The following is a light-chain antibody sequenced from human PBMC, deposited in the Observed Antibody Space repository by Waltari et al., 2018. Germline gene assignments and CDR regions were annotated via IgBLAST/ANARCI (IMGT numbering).Light chain of an antibody. CDR3: SSYTSSSTWV. Sequence: QSALTQPASVSGSPGQSLTISCTGTSSDFGGYNYVAWYQQHPGKAPKLLIYDVSNRPSGFSDRFSGSKSGNTASLNVSGLQAEDEADYYCSSYTSSSTWVFGGGTKLTVL. CDR2: DVS. CDR1: SSDFGGYNY. J-gene: IGLJ3*02. V-gene: IGLV2-14*03.